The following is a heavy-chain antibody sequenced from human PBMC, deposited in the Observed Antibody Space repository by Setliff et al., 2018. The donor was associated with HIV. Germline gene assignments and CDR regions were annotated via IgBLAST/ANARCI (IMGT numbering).Heavy chain of an antibody. D-gene: IGHD1-26*01. CDR2: MSTGGDIK. V-gene: IGHV3-30-3*01. Sequence: PGESLRLSCAATGFTFSSYVLHWVRQAPGKGLEWVAVMSTGGDIKIYADSVKGRFTISRDNSKNTLFLQMNSLRPEDTATYYCVRDPIEGYPDYFDYWGQGTLVTVSS. CDR1: GFTFSSYV. J-gene: IGHJ4*02. CDR3: VRDPIEGYPDYFDY.